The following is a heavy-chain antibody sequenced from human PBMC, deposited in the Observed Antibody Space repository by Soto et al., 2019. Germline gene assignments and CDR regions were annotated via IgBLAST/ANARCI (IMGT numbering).Heavy chain of an antibody. Sequence: DSVKVSCKASGYTFTGYYMHWVRQAPGQGLEWMGWINPNSGGTNYAQKFQGRVTMTRDTSISTAYMELSRLRSDDTAVDYCARDVTLYGRNSGNWFDPWCQGTLLTVS. CDR3: ARDVTLYGRNSGNWFDP. V-gene: IGHV1-2*02. J-gene: IGHJ5*02. CDR1: GYTFTGYY. D-gene: IGHD4-17*01. CDR2: INPNSGGT.